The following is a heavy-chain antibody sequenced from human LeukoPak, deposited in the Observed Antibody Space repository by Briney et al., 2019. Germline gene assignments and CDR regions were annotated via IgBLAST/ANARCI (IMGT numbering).Heavy chain of an antibody. Sequence: PGRSLRLSGAASGFTFSSYGMHWVRQAPGKGLEWVAVISYDGTNKYYADSVKGRFTISRDNSKNTLYLQMNSLRAEDTAVYYCAKDTIFRSIAFTLLFDPWGQGTLVTVSS. CDR1: GFTFSSYG. CDR2: ISYDGTNK. D-gene: IGHD6-6*01. CDR3: AKDTIFRSIAFTLLFDP. J-gene: IGHJ5*02. V-gene: IGHV3-30*18.